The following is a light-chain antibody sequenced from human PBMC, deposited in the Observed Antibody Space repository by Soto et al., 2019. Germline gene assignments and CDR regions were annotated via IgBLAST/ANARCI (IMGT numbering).Light chain of an antibody. CDR3: CSYGGNFYV. CDR2: DVN. Sequence: QSALTQPHSVSGSPGQSVAISCSGTSSDVGGYNYVSWYQQHPGKAPKLIIFDVNKRPSGVPDRFSGSKSGSTASLTISGLQAEDEADYYCCSYGGNFYVVGTGTKVTVL. J-gene: IGLJ1*01. V-gene: IGLV2-11*01. CDR1: SSDVGGYNY.